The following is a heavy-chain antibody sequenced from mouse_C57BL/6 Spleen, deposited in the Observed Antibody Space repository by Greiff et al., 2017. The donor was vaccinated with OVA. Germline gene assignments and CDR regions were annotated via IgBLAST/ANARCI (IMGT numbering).Heavy chain of an antibody. CDR2: INPSSGYT. CDR3: ASLTTVVGPFDY. V-gene: IGHV1-4*01. D-gene: IGHD1-1*01. Sequence: VQLQESGAELARPGASVKMSCKASGYTFTSYTMHWVKQRPGQGLEWIGYINPSSGYTKYNQKFKDKATLTADKSSSTAYMQLSSLTSEDSAVYYCASLTTVVGPFDYWGQGTTLTVSS. CDR1: GYTFTSYT. J-gene: IGHJ2*01.